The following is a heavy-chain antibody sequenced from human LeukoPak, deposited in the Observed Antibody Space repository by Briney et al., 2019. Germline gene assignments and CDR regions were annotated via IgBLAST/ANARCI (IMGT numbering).Heavy chain of an antibody. V-gene: IGHV1-2*02. J-gene: IGHJ4*02. D-gene: IGHD3-9*01. Sequence: ASVKVSCKASGYTFTGYYMHWVRQAPGQGLEWMGWINPNSGGTNYAQKFQGRVTMTRDTSISTAYMELSRLRSDDTAVYYCALYYDILIGYYYFDYWGQGTLVTVSS. CDR1: GYTFTGYY. CDR2: INPNSGGT. CDR3: ALYYDILIGYYYFDY.